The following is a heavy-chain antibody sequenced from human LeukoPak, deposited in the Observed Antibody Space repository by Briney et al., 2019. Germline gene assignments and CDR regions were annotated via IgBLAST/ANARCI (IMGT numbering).Heavy chain of an antibody. D-gene: IGHD3-3*01. CDR1: GGTFSSYA. CDR2: IIPIFGTA. V-gene: IGHV1-69*05. Sequence: SVKVSCKASGGTFSSYAISWVRQAPGQGLEWMGGIIPIFGTANYAQKFQGRVTITTDESTSTAYMELSSLRSEDTAVYYCAGITIFGGMNDAFDIWGQGTMVTVSS. CDR3: AGITIFGGMNDAFDI. J-gene: IGHJ3*02.